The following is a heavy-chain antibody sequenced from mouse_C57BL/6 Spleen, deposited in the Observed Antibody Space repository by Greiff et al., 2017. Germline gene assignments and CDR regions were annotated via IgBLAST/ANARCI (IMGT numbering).Heavy chain of an antibody. D-gene: IGHD1-1*01. CDR1: GYSFTDYN. V-gene: IGHV1-39*01. CDR2: VNPNYGTT. CDR3: ARGDYGSSYAMDY. J-gene: IGHJ4*01. Sequence: EVKLMESGPELVKPGASVKISCKASGYSFTDYNMNWVKQSNGKSLEWIGVVNPNYGTTSYNQKFKGKATVTVDQSSSTASMQLNSLTSKDSAVDYCARGDYGSSYAMDYWGQGTSVTVAS.